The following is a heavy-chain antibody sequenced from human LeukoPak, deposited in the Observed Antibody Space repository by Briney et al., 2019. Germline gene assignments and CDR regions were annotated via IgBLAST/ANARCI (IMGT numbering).Heavy chain of an antibody. D-gene: IGHD5-18*01. CDR2: IRYDGSNK. Sequence: GGSLRLSCAASGFTFSSYGMHWVRQAPGKGLEWVAFIRYDGSNKYYADSVKGRFTISRDNAKNSLYLQMNSLRAEDTAVYYCATVMIQLPNYWGQGTLVTVSS. CDR1: GFTFSSYG. J-gene: IGHJ4*02. V-gene: IGHV3-30*02. CDR3: ATVMIQLPNY.